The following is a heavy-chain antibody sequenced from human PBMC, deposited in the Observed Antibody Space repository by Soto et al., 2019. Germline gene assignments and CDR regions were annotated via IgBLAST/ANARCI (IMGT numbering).Heavy chain of an antibody. J-gene: IGHJ6*02. CDR2: IRNKVNSYTT. CDR3: ARHIPYHGKDV. D-gene: IGHD2-21*01. V-gene: IGHV3-72*01. CDR1: GFTFSDHY. Sequence: EVQLVESGGGLVQPGGSLRLSCAASGFTFSDHYMDWVRQAPGKGLEWVGRIRNKVNSYTTEYAASVKGRFTISRDDSKKSLYLQMNSLKTEDTAVYYCARHIPYHGKDVWGQGTTVTVSS.